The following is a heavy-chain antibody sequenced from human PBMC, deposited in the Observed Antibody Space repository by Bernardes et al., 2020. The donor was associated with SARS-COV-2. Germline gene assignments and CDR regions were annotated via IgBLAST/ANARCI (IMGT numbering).Heavy chain of an antibody. CDR2: TYSSGSS. CDR1: GGSISSSNYY. D-gene: IGHD2-21*02. CDR3: AGSSCGIDCYIGGLRSWDYGMDV. J-gene: IGHJ6*02. V-gene: IGHV4-39*01. Sequence: SETLSLTCTVSGGSISSSNYYWGWIRQPPGKGLEWIGSTYSSGSSYYNPSLQSRVRESIDTSKNQFSLRLSFVTAADTAVYYCAGSSCGIDCYIGGLRSWDYGMDVWGQGTTVTVSS.